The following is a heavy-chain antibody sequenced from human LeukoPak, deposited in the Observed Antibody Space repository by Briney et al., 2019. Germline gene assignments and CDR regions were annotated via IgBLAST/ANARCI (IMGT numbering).Heavy chain of an antibody. CDR1: GFTFSNYA. CDR3: ARDMRGDYGDYSSSDYYYGMDV. V-gene: IGHV3-30*04. CDR2: TSYDGSNE. J-gene: IGHJ6*02. D-gene: IGHD4-17*01. Sequence: QAGRSLRLSCAVSGFTFSNYAMHWVRQAPGKGLEWVAVTSYDGSNEYYADSVKGRFTISRDNSKSTLHLQMNSLRAEDTAVYYCARDMRGDYGDYSSSDYYYGMDVWGQGTTVTVSS.